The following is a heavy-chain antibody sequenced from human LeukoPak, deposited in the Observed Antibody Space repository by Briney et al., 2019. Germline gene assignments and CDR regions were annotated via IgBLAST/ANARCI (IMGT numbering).Heavy chain of an antibody. CDR2: INPDSGDT. CDR1: GYTFTGRY. J-gene: IGHJ4*02. Sequence: ASVKVSFKASGYTFTGRYIHWVRQAPGQGLEWMGGINPDSGDTDYVQMFEGRVTMTRDTSISTAYMELRRLRSDDTAVYYCARGGDMPARPFDYWGQGTLVPVFS. D-gene: IGHD6-6*01. V-gene: IGHV1-2*02. CDR3: ARGGDMPARPFDY.